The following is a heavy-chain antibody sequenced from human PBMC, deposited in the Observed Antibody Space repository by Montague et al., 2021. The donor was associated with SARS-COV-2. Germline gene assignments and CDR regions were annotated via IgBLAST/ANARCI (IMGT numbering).Heavy chain of an antibody. D-gene: IGHD1-1*01. CDR3: ARLGDGVEPSPILGLGPFYYYYDIDI. CDR2: VKHSGDT. V-gene: IGHV4-34*01. CDR1: GGSFSGYS. Sequence: SETLSLTCAVYGGSFSGYSWIWIRQPPGKGLEWIGEVKHSGDTKYNTSLKSRVAISIDTSKNQFSLKLSSVTAPDTAVYYCARLGDGVEPSPILGLGPFYYYYDIDIWGKGTAVTVSS. J-gene: IGHJ6*04.